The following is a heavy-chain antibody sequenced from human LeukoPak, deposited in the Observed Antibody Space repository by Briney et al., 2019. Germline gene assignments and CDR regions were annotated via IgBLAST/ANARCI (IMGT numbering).Heavy chain of an antibody. CDR2: INHSGST. V-gene: IGHV4-34*01. Sequence: SETLSLTCAVYGGSFSGYYWSWIRQPPGKGLEWIGEINHSGSTNYNPSLKSRVTISVDKSKNQFSLKLSSVTAADTAVYYCARGNFDWLGSFDIWGQGTMVTVSS. CDR1: GGSFSGYY. CDR3: ARGNFDWLGSFDI. D-gene: IGHD3-9*01. J-gene: IGHJ3*02.